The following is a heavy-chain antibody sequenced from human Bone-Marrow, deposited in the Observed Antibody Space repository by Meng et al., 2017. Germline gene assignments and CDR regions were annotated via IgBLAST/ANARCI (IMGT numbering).Heavy chain of an antibody. CDR2: IYLDDDK. D-gene: IGHD2-21*02. J-gene: IGHJ4*02. CDR1: GFSLSTSGVG. CDR3: AHSPYCGGDCYSGSFDY. V-gene: IGHV2-5*02. Sequence: SGPTLAKLTQTLTLTCTFSGFSLSTSGVGVGWIRQPPGKALEWLALIYLDDDKRYSPSLKSRLTITKDTSKNQVVLTMTNMDPVDTATYYCAHSPYCGGDCYSGSFDYWGQGTLVTVSS.